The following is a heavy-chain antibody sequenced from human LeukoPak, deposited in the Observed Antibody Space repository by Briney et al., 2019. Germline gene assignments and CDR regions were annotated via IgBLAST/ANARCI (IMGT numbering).Heavy chain of an antibody. CDR3: ARDVVAAAGSFDY. CDR1: GGSISSYY. CDR2: IYYSGST. Sequence: SETLSLTCTVSGGSISSYYWGWIRQPPGEGLEWIGSIYYSGSTYYNPSLKSRVTISVDTSKNQFSLKLSSVTAADTAVYYCARDVVAAAGSFDYWGQGTQVTVSS. D-gene: IGHD6-13*01. V-gene: IGHV4-39*07. J-gene: IGHJ4*02.